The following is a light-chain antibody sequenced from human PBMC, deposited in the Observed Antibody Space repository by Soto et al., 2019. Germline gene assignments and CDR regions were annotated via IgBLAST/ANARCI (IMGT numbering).Light chain of an antibody. Sequence: EIVMTQSPATLSVSPGERATLSCRASQSVGSNLAWYQQKPGQAPRLLIYGASTRATGIPARFSGSGSGTEFTLTISSLLSEDFAVYYCQQYNNWPPWRCGQGTKVDI. V-gene: IGKV3-15*01. J-gene: IGKJ1*01. CDR1: QSVGSN. CDR2: GAS. CDR3: QQYNNWPPWR.